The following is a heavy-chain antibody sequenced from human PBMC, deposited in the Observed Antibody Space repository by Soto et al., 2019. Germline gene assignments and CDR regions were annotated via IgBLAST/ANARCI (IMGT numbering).Heavy chain of an antibody. D-gene: IGHD1-26*01. Sequence: GGSLRLSCAASGFTFSYYWMHWVRQAPGKGLVWVSRIHSDGSSTTYADFVKGRFIISRDNARNTVDLQMNSVRVEDTAVYYSARGDRGAFDLWGQGTVVTVSS. CDR2: IHSDGSST. J-gene: IGHJ3*01. CDR1: GFTFSYYW. CDR3: ARGDRGAFDL. V-gene: IGHV3-74*01.